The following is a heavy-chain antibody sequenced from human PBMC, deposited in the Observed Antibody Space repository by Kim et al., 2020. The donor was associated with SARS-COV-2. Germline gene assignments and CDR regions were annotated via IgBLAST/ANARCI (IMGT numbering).Heavy chain of an antibody. D-gene: IGHD6-19*01. CDR3: ERDSRLHEQWLVSGTDY. Sequence: VKGRFTISRDNSKNTLYLQMNSLRAEDTAVYYCERDSRLHEQWLVSGTDYWGQGTLVTVSS. V-gene: IGHV3-30*04. J-gene: IGHJ4*02.